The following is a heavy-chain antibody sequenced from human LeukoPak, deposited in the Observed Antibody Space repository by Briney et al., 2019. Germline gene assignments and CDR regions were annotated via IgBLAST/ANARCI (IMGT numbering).Heavy chain of an antibody. Sequence: GGSLRLSCAASGFTFSSYEMNWVRQAPGKGLVGVSRINSDGSSTSYVDSVKGRFTISRDNAKNTLYLQMNSLRAEDTAVYYCASMYYDFWSGYYTGHRNAFDIWGQGTMVTVSS. CDR2: INSDGSST. J-gene: IGHJ3*02. CDR3: ASMYYDFWSGYYTGHRNAFDI. D-gene: IGHD3-3*01. CDR1: GFTFSSYE. V-gene: IGHV3-74*01.